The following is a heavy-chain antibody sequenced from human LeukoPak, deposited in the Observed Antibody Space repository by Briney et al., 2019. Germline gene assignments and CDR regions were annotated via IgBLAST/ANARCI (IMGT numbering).Heavy chain of an antibody. CDR3: VKDDSYYYDSGIYPY. CDR1: GFTFSSFA. CDR2: ISNTGIST. V-gene: IGHV3-64D*06. J-gene: IGHJ4*02. Sequence: GGSLRLSCSASGFTFSSFALHWVRQAPGKGLEYVSGISNTGISTYYADSVTGRFTISRDNSKNTLYLQMGSLRAEDTAIYYCVKDDSYYYDSGIYPYWGQGTLSPSPQ. D-gene: IGHD3-10*01.